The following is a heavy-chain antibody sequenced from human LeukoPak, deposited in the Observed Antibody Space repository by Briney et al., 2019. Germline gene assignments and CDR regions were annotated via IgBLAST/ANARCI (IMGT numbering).Heavy chain of an antibody. Sequence: SQTLSLTCVISGDSVSTHIGAWNWIRQSPSRGLEWLGRTYYRSAWSNEYAVSAQNRIIIHSDTSRNQFSLKLSSVTAADTAVYYCARDPTTVTKGLDIWGQGTMVTVSS. V-gene: IGHV6-1*01. CDR3: ARDPTTVTKGLDI. CDR2: TYYRSAWSN. CDR1: GDSVSTHIGA. D-gene: IGHD4-17*01. J-gene: IGHJ3*02.